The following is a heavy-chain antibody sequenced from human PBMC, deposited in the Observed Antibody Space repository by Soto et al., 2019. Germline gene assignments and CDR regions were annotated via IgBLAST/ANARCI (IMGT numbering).Heavy chain of an antibody. CDR1: GFTFSSYA. Sequence: PGGSLRLSCAASGFTFSSYAMHWVRQAPGKGLEWVAVISYDGSNKYYADSVKGRFTISRDNSKNTLYLQMNSLRAEDTAVYYCARGETNDYSNPFDYWGQGTWSPSPQ. J-gene: IGHJ4*02. D-gene: IGHD4-4*01. CDR3: ARGETNDYSNPFDY. CDR2: ISYDGSNK. V-gene: IGHV3-30-3*01.